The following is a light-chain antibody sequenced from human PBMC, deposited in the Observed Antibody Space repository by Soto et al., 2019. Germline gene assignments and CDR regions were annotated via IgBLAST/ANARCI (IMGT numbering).Light chain of an antibody. V-gene: IGKV1-5*01. Sequence: DFQMTQAPASLSASVGDRVTITFLASQSISRWLAWYQQKPGKAPKLLIHDASTLESGVPSRFSGSGSGTEFILTITSLQPEDIGTYYCQQTDTLPSTFGQGTRLEIK. CDR2: DAS. CDR3: QQTDTLPST. J-gene: IGKJ5*01. CDR1: QSISRW.